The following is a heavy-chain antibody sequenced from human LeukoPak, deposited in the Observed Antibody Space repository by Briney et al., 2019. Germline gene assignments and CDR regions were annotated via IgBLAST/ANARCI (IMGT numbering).Heavy chain of an antibody. V-gene: IGHV4-39*07. CDR2: IYYSGST. D-gene: IGHD2-2*01. Sequence: PSETLSLTCTVSGGSISSSSYYWGWIRQPPGKGLEWIGSIYYSGSTYYNPSLKSRATISVDTSKNQFSLKLSSVTAADTAVYYCAREDSVVPAALDYWGQGTLVTVSS. J-gene: IGHJ4*02. CDR3: AREDSVVPAALDY. CDR1: GGSISSSSYY.